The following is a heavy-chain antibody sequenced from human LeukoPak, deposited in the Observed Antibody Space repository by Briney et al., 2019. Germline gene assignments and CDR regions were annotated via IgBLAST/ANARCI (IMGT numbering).Heavy chain of an antibody. D-gene: IGHD3-3*01. CDR2: IKPGGNKK. CDR3: ATFRFLGT. CDR1: GFTFNNYW. J-gene: IGHJ3*01. Sequence: GGSLRLSCAASGFTFNNYWMTWVRQGPGKGLEWVANIKPGGNKKYYVDSVKGRFTISRDNVKNSLYLQMNSLRAEDTAIYYCATFRFLGTWGQGTMVTVSP. V-gene: IGHV3-7*03.